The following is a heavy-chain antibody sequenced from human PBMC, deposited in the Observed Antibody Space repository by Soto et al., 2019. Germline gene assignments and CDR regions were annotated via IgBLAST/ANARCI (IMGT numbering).Heavy chain of an antibody. CDR2: IIPFLGPS. V-gene: IGHV1-69*01. Sequence: QVQLVQSGAEVKRPGSSVKVSCRASGGTFIGYTFSWMRQAPGRGLGWLGGIIPFLGPSKYAHNSQARGTFSAVESTATAFMHLSSLRSGDTAVYYCAAKKYRTSSTNYFYNYGMDIWGQGTTVTVSS. CDR1: GGTFIGYT. J-gene: IGHJ6*02. D-gene: IGHD6-6*01. CDR3: AAKKYRTSSTNYFYNYGMDI.